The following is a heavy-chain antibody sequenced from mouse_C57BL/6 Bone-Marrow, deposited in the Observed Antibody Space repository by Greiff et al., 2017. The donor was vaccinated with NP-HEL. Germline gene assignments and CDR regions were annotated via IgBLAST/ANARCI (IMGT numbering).Heavy chain of an antibody. CDR3: ARYYYSNYDY. D-gene: IGHD2-5*01. J-gene: IGHJ2*01. Sequence: QVQLQQSGAELVRPGASVKMSCKASGYTFTSYNMHWVKQTPRQGLEWIGAIYPGTGDTSYNQKFKGKATLTVDKSSSTAYMQFSSLTSEDSAIYYCARYYYSNYDYWGQGTTLTVSS. V-gene: IGHV1-12*01. CDR2: IYPGTGDT. CDR1: GYTFTSYN.